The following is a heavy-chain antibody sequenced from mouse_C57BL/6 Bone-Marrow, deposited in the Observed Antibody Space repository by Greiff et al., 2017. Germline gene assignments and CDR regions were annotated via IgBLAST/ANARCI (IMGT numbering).Heavy chain of an antibody. CDR2: IRSKSNNYAT. CDR3: VRHGDGNYSYWYFDV. V-gene: IGHV10-1*01. CDR1: GFSFNTYA. D-gene: IGHD2-1*01. Sequence: EVKLVESGGGLVQPKGSLKLSCAASGFSFNTYAMNWVRQAPGKGLEWVARIRSKSNNYATYYADSVKDRFTISRDDSESMLYLQMNNLKTEDTAMYYCVRHGDGNYSYWYFDVWGTGTTVTVSS. J-gene: IGHJ1*03.